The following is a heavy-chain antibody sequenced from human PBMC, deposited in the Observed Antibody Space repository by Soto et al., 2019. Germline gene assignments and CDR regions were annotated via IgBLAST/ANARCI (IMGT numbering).Heavy chain of an antibody. CDR2: IYWDDDK. CDR3: AHRSGRGDYGYYMDV. J-gene: IGHJ6*03. CDR1: GFSLNTSGVR. V-gene: IGHV2-5*02. Sequence: QITLKESGPTLVKPTQTLTLTCTFSGFSLNTSGVRVGWIRQPPGKALEWLALIYWDDDKRYSPSLKSRLTITKDTSKNQVVLTMTNMDTVDTATYYCAHRSGRGDYGYYMDVWGKGTTVTVSS. D-gene: IGHD4-17*01.